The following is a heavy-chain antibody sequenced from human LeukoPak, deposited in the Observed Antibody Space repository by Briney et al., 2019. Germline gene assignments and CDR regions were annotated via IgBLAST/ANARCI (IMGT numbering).Heavy chain of an antibody. J-gene: IGHJ4*02. CDR3: AKVAIRREYYFDY. CDR2: ISYGGSNK. Sequence: PGGSLRLSCAASGFTFSSYGMHWVRQAPGKGLEWVAVISYGGSNKYYADSVKGRFTISRDNSKNTLYLQMNSLRAEDTAVYYCAKVAIRREYYFDYWGQGTLVTVSS. CDR1: GFTFSSYG. D-gene: IGHD2-2*02. V-gene: IGHV3-30*18.